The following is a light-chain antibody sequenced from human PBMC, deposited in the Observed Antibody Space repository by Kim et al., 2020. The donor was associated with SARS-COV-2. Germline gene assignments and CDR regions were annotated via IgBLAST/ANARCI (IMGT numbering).Light chain of an antibody. CDR1: QSISSY. J-gene: IGKJ5*01. CDR2: AAS. Sequence: ASVGDRVTITCRASQSISSYLNWYQQKPGKAPKLLIYAASSLQSGVPSRFSGSGSGTDFTLTISSLQPEDFATYYCQQSYSTTITFGQGTRLDIK. V-gene: IGKV1-39*01. CDR3: QQSYSTTIT.